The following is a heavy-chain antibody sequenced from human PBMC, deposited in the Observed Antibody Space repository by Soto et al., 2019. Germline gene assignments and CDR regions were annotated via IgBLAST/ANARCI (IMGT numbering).Heavy chain of an antibody. CDR3: ARGWFDP. CDR2: ISYDGSNK. J-gene: IGHJ5*02. Sequence: GGSLRLSCAASGFTFSSYAMHWVRRAPGKGLEWVAVISYDGSNKYYADSVKGRFTISRDNSKNTLYLQMNSLRAEDTAVYYCARGWFDPWGQGTLVTVS. CDR1: GFTFSSYA. V-gene: IGHV3-30-3*01.